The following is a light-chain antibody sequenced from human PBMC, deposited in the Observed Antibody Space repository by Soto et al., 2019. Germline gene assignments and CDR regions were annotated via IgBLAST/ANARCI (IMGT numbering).Light chain of an antibody. CDR2: SSN. CDR3: STWHDSHVI. Sequence: QSALTQPSSVSGTPGQSVTISCSGSSFNIGSYTINWYQQLPGTAPRLLIYSSNQRPSGVPDRFSGSRSGTSASLAISGLQSDDEADYYCSTWHDSHVIFGGGTKLTVL. J-gene: IGLJ2*01. CDR1: SFNIGSYT. V-gene: IGLV1-44*01.